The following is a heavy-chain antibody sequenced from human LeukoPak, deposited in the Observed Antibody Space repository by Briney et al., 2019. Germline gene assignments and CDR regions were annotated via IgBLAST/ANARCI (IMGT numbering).Heavy chain of an antibody. V-gene: IGHV3-30*18. CDR3: AKDLGGAFDI. D-gene: IGHD4-23*01. Sequence: GGSLSLSCAASGFTFSSYGMHWVRQAPGKGLEWVAVISYDGSNKYYADSVKGRFTISRDNSKNTLYLQMNSLRAEDTAVHYCAKDLGGAFDIWGQGTMVTVSS. J-gene: IGHJ3*02. CDR1: GFTFSSYG. CDR2: ISYDGSNK.